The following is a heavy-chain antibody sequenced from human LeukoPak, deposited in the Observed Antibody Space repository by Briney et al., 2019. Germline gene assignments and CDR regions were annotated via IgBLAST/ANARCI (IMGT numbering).Heavy chain of an antibody. D-gene: IGHD3-10*02. CDR3: ARVFGELSHFDY. V-gene: IGHV4-30-4*01. J-gene: IGHJ4*02. CDR2: IYYSGST. Sequence: SQTLSLTCTVSGGSISSGDYYWSWIRQPPGKGLEWIGYIYYSGSTYYNPSLKSRVTISVDTSKNQFSLKLSSVTAADTAVYYCARVFGELSHFDYWGQGTLVTVSS. CDR1: GGSISSGDYY.